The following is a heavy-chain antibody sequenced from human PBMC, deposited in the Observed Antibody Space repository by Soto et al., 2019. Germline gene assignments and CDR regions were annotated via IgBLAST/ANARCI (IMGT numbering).Heavy chain of an antibody. J-gene: IGHJ6*02. CDR3: ARARPGRRYGLDV. V-gene: IGHV3-30-3*01. CDR2: ISYDGSNK. CDR1: GFTFSSYA. Sequence: GGSLRLSCAASGFTFSSYAMHWVRHAPGKGLEWVAVISYDGSNKYYADSVKGRFTISRDNSKNTLYLQMNSLRAEDTAVYYCARARPGRRYGLDVWGQGTTVTVSS.